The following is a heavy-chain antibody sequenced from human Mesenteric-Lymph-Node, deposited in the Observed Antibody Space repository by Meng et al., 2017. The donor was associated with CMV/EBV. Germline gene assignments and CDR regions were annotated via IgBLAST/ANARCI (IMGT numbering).Heavy chain of an antibody. V-gene: IGHV4-39*07. CDR2: INHSGST. CDR1: GGSISSSSDY. CDR3: ATNSSGWYAYFDP. D-gene: IGHD6-19*01. J-gene: IGHJ5*02. Sequence: VSGGSISSSSDYWGWIRQPPGKGLEWIGEINHSGSTKYNPSLKSRVTMSVDTSKNQFSLNLSSVTAADTALYYCATNSSGWYAYFDPWGQGTLVTVSS.